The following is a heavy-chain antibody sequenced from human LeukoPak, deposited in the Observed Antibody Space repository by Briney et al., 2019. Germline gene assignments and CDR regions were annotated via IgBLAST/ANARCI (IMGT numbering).Heavy chain of an antibody. CDR2: IKPDGGDK. CDR1: GFTFSNYW. D-gene: IGHD1-26*01. Sequence: PGGSLRLSCAASGFTFSNYWMTWVRQAPGKGLEWVANIKPDGGDKYYVDSVKGRFTISRDNAKNSLFLQMNCLKAEDTAVYYCALRGSYLDYWGQGTLVTVSS. V-gene: IGHV3-7*01. CDR3: ALRGSYLDY. J-gene: IGHJ4*02.